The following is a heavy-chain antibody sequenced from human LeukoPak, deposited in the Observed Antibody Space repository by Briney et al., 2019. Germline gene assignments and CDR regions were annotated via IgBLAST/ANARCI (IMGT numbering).Heavy chain of an antibody. J-gene: IGHJ3*02. V-gene: IGHV1-18*01. CDR1: AYTFTRYG. Sequence: ASVQVSGKASAYTFTRYGISWVRQAPGQGLEWMGWISAYNGNTEYAQKLQGRVTMTTDTSTSTAYMELGSLRFDDTAVYYCARARYLSGSRDDALDIWGQGTMVTVSS. CDR3: ARARYLSGSRDDALDI. D-gene: IGHD1-26*01. CDR2: ISAYNGNT.